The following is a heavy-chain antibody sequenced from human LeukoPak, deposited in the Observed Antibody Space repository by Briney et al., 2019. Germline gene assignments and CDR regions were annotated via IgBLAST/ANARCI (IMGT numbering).Heavy chain of an antibody. V-gene: IGHV4-4*07. J-gene: IGHJ4*02. D-gene: IGHD6-13*01. CDR3: ARARKTAWSKNPRIAAAMYYLDY. CDR1: GGSISSYY. CDR2: IYTSGST. Sequence: SETLSLTCTVSGGSISSYYWSWIRQPAGKGLEWIGRIYTSGSTNYNPSLKSRVTMSVDTSKNQFSLKLSSVTAADTAVYYCARARKTAWSKNPRIAAAMYYLDYWGQGTLVTVSS.